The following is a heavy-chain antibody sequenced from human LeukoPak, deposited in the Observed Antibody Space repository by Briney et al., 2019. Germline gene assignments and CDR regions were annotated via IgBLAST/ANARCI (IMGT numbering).Heavy chain of an antibody. CDR3: ARDKGGMVPFDY. J-gene: IGHJ4*02. D-gene: IGHD3-10*01. CDR2: IKQDGSEK. V-gene: IGHV3-7*01. CDR1: GFSFSSYW. Sequence: PGGSLRLSCAASGFSFSSYWMSWVRQAPGKGLEWVANIKQDGSEKYYVDSVKGRFTIARDDAKNSLYLQMNSLRAEDTAVYFCARDKGGMVPFDYWGQGTLVTVSS.